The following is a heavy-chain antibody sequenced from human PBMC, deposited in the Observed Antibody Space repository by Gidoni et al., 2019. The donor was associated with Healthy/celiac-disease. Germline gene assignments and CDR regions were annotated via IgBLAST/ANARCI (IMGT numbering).Heavy chain of an antibody. D-gene: IGHD6-19*01. Sequence: EVQLVESGGGLVKPGGSLRLSCAASGFTFRSYSKNWVRQAPGKGLEWVSSISSSSSYIYYADSVKGRFTISRDNAKNSLYLQMNSLRAEDTAVYYCARGRQSSGWYGDAFDIWGQGTMVTVSS. V-gene: IGHV3-21*01. CDR3: ARGRQSSGWYGDAFDI. CDR1: GFTFRSYS. CDR2: ISSSSSYI. J-gene: IGHJ3*02.